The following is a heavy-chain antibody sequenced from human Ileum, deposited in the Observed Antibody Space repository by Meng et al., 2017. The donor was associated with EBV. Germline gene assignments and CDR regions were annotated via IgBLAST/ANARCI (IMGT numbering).Heavy chain of an antibody. CDR2: IIPVFGTT. Sequence: HVQLVQSGAEGKKPXXXXXVSCKASGGTSSTYGIGWVRQAPAKGLEWMGTIIPVFGTTTYAQKFQGRVTITADKSTDTAYMDLNSLTSEDTAVYYCAGHYGSGNYAFDYWGQGTLVTVS. V-gene: IGHV1-69*06. D-gene: IGHD3-10*01. CDR3: AGHYGSGNYAFDY. CDR1: GGTSSTYG. J-gene: IGHJ4*02.